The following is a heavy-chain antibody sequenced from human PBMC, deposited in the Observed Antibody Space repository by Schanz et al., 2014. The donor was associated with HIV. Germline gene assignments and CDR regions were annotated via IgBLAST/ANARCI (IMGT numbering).Heavy chain of an antibody. D-gene: IGHD3-9*01. V-gene: IGHV3-23*04. CDR1: GFTFSIYS. CDR2: LSGSGDRT. CDR3: AKADEIRHFDWYHPPFDS. Sequence: EVQLEESGGGLVKPGGSLRLSCAASGFTFSIYSMNWVRQAPGKGLEWLSTLSGSGDRTYYADSVKGRVTISRDNSKNTLYLQMNSLRVEDTAVYYCAKADEIRHFDWYHPPFDSWGQGTLVTVSS. J-gene: IGHJ4*02.